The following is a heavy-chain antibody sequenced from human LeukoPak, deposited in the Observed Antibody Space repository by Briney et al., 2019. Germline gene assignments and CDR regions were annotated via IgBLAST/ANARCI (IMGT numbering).Heavy chain of an antibody. Sequence: RGASVKVSCKASGYTFTSYYMHWVRQAPGQGLEWMGIINPSGGSTSYAQKFQGRVTMTRDTSTSTVYMELSSLRSEDTAVYYCARVSTPTYYDFWSGPDYWGQGTLVTVSS. CDR2: INPSGGST. CDR1: GYTFTSYY. D-gene: IGHD3-3*01. CDR3: ARVSTPTYYDFWSGPDY. J-gene: IGHJ4*02. V-gene: IGHV1-46*01.